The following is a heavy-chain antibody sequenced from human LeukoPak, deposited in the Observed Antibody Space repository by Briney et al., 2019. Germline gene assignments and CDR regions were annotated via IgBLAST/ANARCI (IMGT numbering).Heavy chain of an antibody. CDR1: GFTFSDYY. J-gene: IGHJ1*01. CDR2: ISSSSGYK. Sequence: KLGGSLRLSCAASGFTFSDYYMSWIRQTPEKGLEWLSYISSSSGYKNYADSLKGRFTISRDNAKNSVYLQMNSLSAEDTAVYYCARQGLYDSSDFWTFQHWGQGTLVTVSS. D-gene: IGHD3/OR15-3a*01. V-gene: IGHV3-11*06. CDR3: ARQGLYDSSDFWTFQH.